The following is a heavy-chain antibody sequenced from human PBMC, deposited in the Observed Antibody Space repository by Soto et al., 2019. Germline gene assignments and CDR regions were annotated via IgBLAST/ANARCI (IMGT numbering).Heavy chain of an antibody. J-gene: IGHJ6*02. Sequence: GGSLRLSCAASGFTFNSYWMSWVRQAPGKGLEWVANIKEDGSERYYVDSVKGRFTISRDNAKNSLYLQMEGLRAEDTAVYYCARGPPGGYGMDVWGQGTTVTVSS. CDR1: GFTFNSYW. D-gene: IGHD3-16*01. CDR3: ARGPPGGYGMDV. CDR2: IKEDGSER. V-gene: IGHV3-7*03.